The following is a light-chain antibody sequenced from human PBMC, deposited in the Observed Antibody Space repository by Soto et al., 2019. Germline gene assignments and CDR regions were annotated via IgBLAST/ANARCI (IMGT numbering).Light chain of an antibody. CDR1: QSVSNNY. CDR3: QQYDKSPPIT. CDR2: GVS. J-gene: IGKJ5*01. Sequence: EIVLTQSPGTLSLSPGERATLSCWASQSVSNNYLAWFQQKPGQAPRLLIHGVSIRATGIPDRFSGSGSGTDFTLTISRLEPEDFAVYYCQQYDKSPPITFGQGTRLEIK. V-gene: IGKV3-20*01.